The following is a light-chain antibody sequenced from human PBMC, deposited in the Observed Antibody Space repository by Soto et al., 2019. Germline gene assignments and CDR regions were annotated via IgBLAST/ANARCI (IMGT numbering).Light chain of an antibody. CDR3: QQYSDSSGA. CDR2: DAS. Sequence: DIQVTQSPSTLSASVGDRVTITCGASQSIGTWLAWYQQKPGKAPKLLIFDASTLESGVPSRFSGSGSGTDFTLTISSLQPDDFATYYCQQYSDSSGALGQWTRVEIK. J-gene: IGKJ1*01. V-gene: IGKV1-5*01. CDR1: QSIGTW.